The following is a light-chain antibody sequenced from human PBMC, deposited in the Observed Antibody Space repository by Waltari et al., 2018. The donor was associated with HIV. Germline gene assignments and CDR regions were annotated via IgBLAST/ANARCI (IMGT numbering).Light chain of an antibody. V-gene: IGKV2-28*01. CDR3: MQALETPPYT. Sequence: DIVMTQSPLSLAVTPGESASISCRSSQSLLHSNGRNYLDWYLQKPGQSVQLLIYWASNRASGVPDRFSGSGSGTDFTLTISRVEAEDVGIYYCMQALETPPYTFGQGTKLEI. CDR2: WAS. J-gene: IGKJ2*01. CDR1: QSLLHSNGRNY.